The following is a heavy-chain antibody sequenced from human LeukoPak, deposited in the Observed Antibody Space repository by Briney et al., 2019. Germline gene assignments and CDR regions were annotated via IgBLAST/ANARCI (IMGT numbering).Heavy chain of an antibody. CDR2: IYHSGST. CDR3: ARVRWFGELFDY. Sequence: SETLSLTCTVSGGSISSSGYYWGWIRQPPGKGLEWIGSIYHSGSTYYNPSLKSRVTISVDTSKNQFSLKLSSVTAADTAVYYCARVRWFGELFDYWGQGTLVTVSS. CDR1: GGSISSSGYY. J-gene: IGHJ4*02. V-gene: IGHV4-39*07. D-gene: IGHD3-10*01.